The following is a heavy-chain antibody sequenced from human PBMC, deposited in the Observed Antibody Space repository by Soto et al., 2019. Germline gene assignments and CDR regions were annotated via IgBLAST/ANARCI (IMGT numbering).Heavy chain of an antibody. Sequence: SGGSLRLSCAASGFSFSTYAMSWVRQAPGKGLEWVSAISGSGGSTYYADSVKGRFTISRDNSKNTLYLQMNSLRAEDTAVYYSAKDLVPSPKSVGDYGTDYWGQGTLVTVSS. V-gene: IGHV3-23*01. J-gene: IGHJ4*02. CDR2: ISGSGGST. CDR3: AKDLVPSPKSVGDYGTDY. CDR1: GFSFSTYA. D-gene: IGHD4-17*01.